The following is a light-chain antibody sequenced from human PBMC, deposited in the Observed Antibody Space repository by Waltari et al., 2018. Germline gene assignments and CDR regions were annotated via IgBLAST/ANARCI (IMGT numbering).Light chain of an antibody. Sequence: QLVLTQSPSASASLGASVKLTCTLSSGHSSNVIAWLQQQPEKGPRYLMKVNSDGSHSKGDELPDRFSGSRSGAERDLTISSLQSEDEADYYCQTGGHGTWVFGGGTKLTIL. CDR1: SGHSSNV. CDR3: QTGGHGTWV. J-gene: IGLJ3*02. CDR2: VNSDGSH. V-gene: IGLV4-69*01.